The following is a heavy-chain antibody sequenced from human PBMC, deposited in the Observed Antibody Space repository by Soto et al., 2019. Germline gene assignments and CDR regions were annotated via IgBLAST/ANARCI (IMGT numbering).Heavy chain of an antibody. CDR2: ISSSGSTI. D-gene: IGHD5-18*01. J-gene: IGHJ6*02. V-gene: IGHV3-48*03. CDR3: ARESFDTAIVHSGMDV. Sequence: PGGSLRLSCAASGFTFSSYEMNWVRQAPGKGLEWVSYISSSGSTIYYADSVKGRFTISRDNAKNSLYLQMNSLRAEDTAVYFCARESFDTAIVHSGMDVWGQGTTVTVSS. CDR1: GFTFSSYE.